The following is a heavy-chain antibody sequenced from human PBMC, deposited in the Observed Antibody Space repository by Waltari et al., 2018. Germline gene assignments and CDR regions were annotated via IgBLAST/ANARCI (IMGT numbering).Heavy chain of an antibody. CDR1: GFTVSSNY. J-gene: IGHJ3*02. CDR3: ATPGYSSSRRAFDI. D-gene: IGHD6-13*01. Sequence: EVQLVESGGGLIQPVGSLRLSCAASGFTVSSNYMSWVRRAPGKGLEWVSVIYSGGSTYYADSVKGRFTISRDNSKNTLYLQMNSLRAEDTAVYYCATPGYSSSRRAFDIWGQGTMVTVSS. V-gene: IGHV3-53*01. CDR2: IYSGGST.